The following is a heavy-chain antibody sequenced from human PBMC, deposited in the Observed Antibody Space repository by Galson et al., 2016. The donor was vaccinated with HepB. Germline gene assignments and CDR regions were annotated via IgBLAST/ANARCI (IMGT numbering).Heavy chain of an antibody. CDR3: ASGVGSSGTDY. J-gene: IGHJ4*02. V-gene: IGHV3-33*01. Sequence: SLRLSCAASGFTFRSYAMHWVRQAPGKGLEWVALIWFDGTNKDYADSVKGRFSISRDNSNNTVYLQMNSLRAEDTAVYYCASGVGSSGTDYWGQGTLVIGSS. D-gene: IGHD1-26*01. CDR2: IWFDGTNK. CDR1: GFTFRSYA.